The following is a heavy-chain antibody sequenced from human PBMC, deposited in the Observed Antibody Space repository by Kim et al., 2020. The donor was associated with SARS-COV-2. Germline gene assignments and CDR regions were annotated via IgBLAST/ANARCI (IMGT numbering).Heavy chain of an antibody. CDR2: MNPNSGNT. D-gene: IGHD2-2*01. CDR1: GYTFTSYD. CDR3: ARGGGGIVVVPAASDI. V-gene: IGHV1-8*01. Sequence: ASVKVSCKASGYTFTSYDINWVRQATGQGLEWMGWMNPNSGNTGYAQKFQGRVTMTRNTSISTAYMELSSLRSEDTAVYYCARGGGGIVVVPAASDIWGQGTMVTVSS. J-gene: IGHJ3*02.